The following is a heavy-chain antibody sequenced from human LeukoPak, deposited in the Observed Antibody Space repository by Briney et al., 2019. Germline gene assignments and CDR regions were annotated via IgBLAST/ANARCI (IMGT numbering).Heavy chain of an antibody. V-gene: IGHV3-30-3*01. CDR1: GFTFSSYA. J-gene: IGHJ4*02. D-gene: IGHD4-11*01. CDR3: ATGSTSIDY. Sequence: GGSLRLSCEASGFTFSSYAMHWVRQTPGKGLEWVAVISFDGTNKYYADSVKGRFTISRDNSKNTLFLQMSNLRTEDTVVYYCATGSTSIDYWGQGTLVTVSS. CDR2: ISFDGTNK.